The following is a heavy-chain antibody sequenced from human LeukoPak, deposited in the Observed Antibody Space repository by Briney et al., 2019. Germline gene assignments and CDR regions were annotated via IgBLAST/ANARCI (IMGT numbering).Heavy chain of an antibody. D-gene: IGHD2-21*01. CDR1: GGSFSGYY. CDR3: ARVGGDYSYYYMDV. V-gene: IGHV4-59*10. Sequence: PSETLSLTCAVYGGSFSGYYWSWIRQPAGKGLEFIGHIYSSGSTHYNLSLKSRVTISVDTSKNQISLKLSSMTAADTAVYYCARVGGDYSYYYMDVWGKGTSVTVSS. J-gene: IGHJ6*03. CDR2: IYSSGST.